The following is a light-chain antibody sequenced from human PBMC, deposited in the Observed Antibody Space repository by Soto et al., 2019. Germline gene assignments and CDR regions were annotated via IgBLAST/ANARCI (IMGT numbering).Light chain of an antibody. CDR3: QQYDNLPLT. CDR1: QDISNY. Sequence: DIQMTQSPSSLSASVGDRVTITCQASQDISNYLNWYQQKPGKAPKLLIYYASNLETGVPSRFSGSGSGTDFTFTISSLQPEDIATYYCQQYDNLPLTFGGGTKVEIK. CDR2: YAS. J-gene: IGKJ4*01. V-gene: IGKV1-33*01.